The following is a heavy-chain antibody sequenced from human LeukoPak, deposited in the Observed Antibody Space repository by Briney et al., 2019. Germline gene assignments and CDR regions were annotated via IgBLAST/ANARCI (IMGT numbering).Heavy chain of an antibody. Sequence: QTGGSLRLSCAASGFTFSSYGMHWVRQAPGKGLEWVAVIWYDGSNKYYADSVKGRFTISRDNSKNRLYLQMNSSRAEETAVYYCARGRDFYDSSGHVDYWGQGTLVTVSS. CDR3: ARGRDFYDSSGHVDY. V-gene: IGHV3-33*01. D-gene: IGHD3-22*01. CDR2: IWYDGSNK. CDR1: GFTFSSYG. J-gene: IGHJ4*02.